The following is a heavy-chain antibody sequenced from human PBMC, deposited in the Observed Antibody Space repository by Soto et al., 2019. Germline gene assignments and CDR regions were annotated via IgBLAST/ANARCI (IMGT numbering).Heavy chain of an antibody. D-gene: IGHD2-21*01. J-gene: IGHJ6*02. V-gene: IGHV1-2*04. Sequence: ASVKVSCKASGYTFTGYYMHWVRQAPGQGLEWMGWINPNSGGTNYAQKFQGWVTMTRDTSISTAYMELSRLRSDDTAVYYCARARSITRYYYHCYLMDVRAQGTTVTGSS. CDR2: INPNSGGT. CDR3: ARARSITRYYYHCYLMDV. CDR1: GYTFTGYY.